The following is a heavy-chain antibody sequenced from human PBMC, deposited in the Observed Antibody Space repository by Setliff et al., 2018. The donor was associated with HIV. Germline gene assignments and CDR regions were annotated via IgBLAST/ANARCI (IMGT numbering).Heavy chain of an antibody. V-gene: IGHV4-39*01. D-gene: IGHD5-12*01. J-gene: IGHJ4*02. CDR1: GGSINTGSYY. CDR3: ARQPLYNDYDWRSYYFDY. CDR2: MYHTGST. Sequence: PSETLSLTCTVSGGSINTGSYYWGWIRQPPGKGLEWIGSMYHTGSTYYSTSLNSRFTISVDTSKNQFSLKLRSVTAADTAVYYCARQPLYNDYDWRSYYFDYWGQGSLVTSPQ.